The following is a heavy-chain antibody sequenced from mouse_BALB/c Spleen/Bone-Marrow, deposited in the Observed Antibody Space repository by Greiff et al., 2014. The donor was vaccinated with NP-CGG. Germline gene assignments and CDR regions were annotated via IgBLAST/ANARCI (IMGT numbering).Heavy chain of an antibody. V-gene: IGHV5-17*02. Sequence: EVKVVESGGGLVQPGGSRKLSCAASGFTFSSFGMHWVRQAPEKGLEWVAYISSGNSTIYYADTVKGRFTISRDNPKNTLFLQMTSLRSEDTAMYYWARDDYDYAMDYWGQGTSVTVSS. CDR1: GFTFSSFG. CDR3: ARDDYDYAMDY. D-gene: IGHD2-4*01. J-gene: IGHJ4*01. CDR2: ISSGNSTI.